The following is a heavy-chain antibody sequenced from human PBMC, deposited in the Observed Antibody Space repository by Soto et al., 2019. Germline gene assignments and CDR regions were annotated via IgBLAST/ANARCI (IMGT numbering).Heavy chain of an antibody. CDR3: AKDHSYGQQNYYYYGMDV. D-gene: IGHD5-18*01. CDR1: GFTFSSYA. V-gene: IGHV3-23*01. Sequence: GGSLRLSCAASGFTFSSYAMSWVRQAPGKGLEWVSAISGSGGSTYYADSVKGRFTISRDNSKNTLYLQMNSLRAEDTAVYYCAKDHSYGQQNYYYYGMDVWGQGTTVTVSS. CDR2: ISGSGGST. J-gene: IGHJ6*02.